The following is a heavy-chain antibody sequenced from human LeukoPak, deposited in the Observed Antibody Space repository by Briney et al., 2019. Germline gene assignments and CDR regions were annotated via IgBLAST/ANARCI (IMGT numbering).Heavy chain of an antibody. D-gene: IGHD1-26*01. Sequence: QPGGSLRLSCAASGFIFSDHYMDRVRQAPGKGLEWVGRTRNEANIYTTKYAASVKGRFTISRDDSKNSLYLQMNSLKTEDTAVYYCASPVGATTVRAFDIWGQGTMVTVSS. CDR2: TRNEANIYTT. CDR3: ASPVGATTVRAFDI. J-gene: IGHJ3*02. CDR1: GFIFSDHY. V-gene: IGHV3-72*01.